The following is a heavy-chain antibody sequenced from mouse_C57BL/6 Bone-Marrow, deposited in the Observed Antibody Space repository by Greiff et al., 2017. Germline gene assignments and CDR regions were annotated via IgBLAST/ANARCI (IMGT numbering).Heavy chain of an antibody. CDR1: GYTFTSYW. V-gene: IGHV1-50*01. J-gene: IGHJ4*01. CDR2: IDPSDSYA. D-gene: IGHD4-1*01. Sequence: VQLQQPGAELVKPGASVKLSCKASGYTFTSYWMQWVKQRPGQGLEWIGEIDPSDSYANYNQKFKGKATLTVDKSSSTAYMELRSLTSEDSAVYYCARCWEAMDYWGQGTSVTVSS. CDR3: ARCWEAMDY.